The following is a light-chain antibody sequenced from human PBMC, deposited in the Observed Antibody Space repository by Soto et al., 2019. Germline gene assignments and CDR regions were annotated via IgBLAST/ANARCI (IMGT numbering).Light chain of an antibody. Sequence: DIQLTQSPSFLSASVGDRVTVTCRASQGVNSYLAWYQQKPGKAPQLLIYTASTLQSGVPSRFSGSGSGTEFTLTITSLQPEDFAAYYCQQLYTYPLTFGGGTKVVIK. CDR3: QQLYTYPLT. V-gene: IGKV1-9*01. CDR2: TAS. J-gene: IGKJ4*01. CDR1: QGVNSY.